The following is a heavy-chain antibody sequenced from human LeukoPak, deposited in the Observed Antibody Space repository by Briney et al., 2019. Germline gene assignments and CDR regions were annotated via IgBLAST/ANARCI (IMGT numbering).Heavy chain of an antibody. CDR3: ARDRNDILTGYPENWFDH. V-gene: IGHV4-4*07. J-gene: IGHJ5*02. D-gene: IGHD3-9*01. CDR1: GGSISSYY. CDR2: IYTSGST. Sequence: SETLSLTCTVSGGSISSYYWSWIRQPAGKGREWIGRIYTSGSTNYNPSLKSRVTMSVDTSNNHFSLKLSSVTAADTAVYYCARDRNDILTGYPENWFDHWGQGTLVTVSS.